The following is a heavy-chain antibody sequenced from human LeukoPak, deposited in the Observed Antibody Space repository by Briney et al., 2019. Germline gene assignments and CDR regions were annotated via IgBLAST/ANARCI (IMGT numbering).Heavy chain of an antibody. CDR3: TAEKYSSGWYEGY. V-gene: IGHV3-30*19. D-gene: IGHD6-19*01. CDR2: ISYDGSNK. CDR1: GFTFSTYG. Sequence: GGSLRLSCAASGFTFSTYGMHWVRQAPGKGLEWVAVISYDGSNKYYADSVKGRFTISRDNSKNTLYLQMNSLRAEDTAVYYCTAEKYSSGWYEGYWGQGTLVTVSS. J-gene: IGHJ4*02.